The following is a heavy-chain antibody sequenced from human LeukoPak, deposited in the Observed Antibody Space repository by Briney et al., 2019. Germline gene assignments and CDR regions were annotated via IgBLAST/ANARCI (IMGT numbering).Heavy chain of an antibody. CDR3: ATPKLRFLEWLLLI. Sequence: GASVKISCKVSGYTITDYYMHWVQQAPGKGLEWMGLVDPEDGETIYAEKFQGRVTITADTSTDTAYMELSSLRSEDTAVYYCATPKLRFLEWLLLIWGQGTLVTVSS. D-gene: IGHD3-3*01. V-gene: IGHV1-69-2*01. CDR2: VDPEDGET. CDR1: GYTITDYY. J-gene: IGHJ4*02.